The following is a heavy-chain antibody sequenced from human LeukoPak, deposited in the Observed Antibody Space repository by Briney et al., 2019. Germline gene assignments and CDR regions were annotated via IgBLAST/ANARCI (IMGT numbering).Heavy chain of an antibody. CDR1: GLTFSSYD. D-gene: IGHD1-1*01. CDR2: IGATGDT. J-gene: IGHJ3*02. Sequence: GSLRLSCAASGLTFSSYDMHWVRQTAGKGLEWVSSIGATGDTYYTDSVKGRFTISRENAKKSLYLQVSSLRVEDTAVYFCVLGAYWDDDKNAFHIWGPGTIVTVSS. CDR3: VLGAYWDDDKNAFHI. V-gene: IGHV3-13*01.